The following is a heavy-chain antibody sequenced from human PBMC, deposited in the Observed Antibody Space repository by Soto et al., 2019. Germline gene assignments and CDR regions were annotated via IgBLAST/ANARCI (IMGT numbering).Heavy chain of an antibody. V-gene: IGHV1-18*01. CDR2: ISAYNGNT. J-gene: IGHJ5*02. CDR3: ARDQGYCSGGRCSSSWFDP. Sequence: QVQLVQSGAEVKKPGASVKVSCKASGYTFTSYGISWVRQAPGQGLEWMGWISAYNGNTNYAQKLQGRVTMTTDTSTSTDYKELRSLRSDDTAVYYCARDQGYCSGGRCSSSWFDPWGQGTLVTVSS. D-gene: IGHD2-15*01. CDR1: GYTFTSYG.